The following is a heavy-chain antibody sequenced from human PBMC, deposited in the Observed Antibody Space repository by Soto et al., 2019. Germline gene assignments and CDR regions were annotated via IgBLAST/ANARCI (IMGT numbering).Heavy chain of an antibody. J-gene: IGHJ5*02. D-gene: IGHD3-16*01. CDR3: ARGAYYVSP. V-gene: IGHV4-31*03. CDR2: IYSSGTT. Sequence: PSETLSLTCIVSGDSISTGGYYWTWIRLHPGTGLEWIGHIYSSGTTSYNPSLESRVTMSVDPSKNYFSLKVSSVTAADTAVYYCARGAYYVSPWGHGTLVTVSS. CDR1: GDSISTGGYY.